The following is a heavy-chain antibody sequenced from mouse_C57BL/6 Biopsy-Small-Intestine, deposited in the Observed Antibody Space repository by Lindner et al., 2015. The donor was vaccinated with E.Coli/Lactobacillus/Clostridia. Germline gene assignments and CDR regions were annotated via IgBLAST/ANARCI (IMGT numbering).Heavy chain of an antibody. CDR2: ILPSDGST. J-gene: IGHJ3*01. CDR1: GYIFTNYN. V-gene: IGHV1-53*01. Sequence: SVKVSCKASGYIFTNYNMHWVRQAPGQGLEWMGIILPSDGSTSYAQKFQGRVTMTRDTSLSTVYMELSGLTFEDTAVYYCARNCYESSAYYTDYWGQGTLVTVS. CDR3: ARNCYESSAYYTDY. D-gene: IGHD1-1*01.